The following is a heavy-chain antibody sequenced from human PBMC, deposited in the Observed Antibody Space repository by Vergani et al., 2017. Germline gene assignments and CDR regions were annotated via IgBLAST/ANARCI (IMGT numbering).Heavy chain of an antibody. CDR3: AGGRGDNWYFDL. Sequence: QLQLQESGPGLVKPSETLSLICTVSGGSIIPSSSFWGWIRQSPGKGLEWIGSMNYVGSTYYIPSLQSRAKVFVDPSKNHFSLNLTSVTAADTAVYYCAGGRGDNWYFDLWGRGTLVTGSS. CDR1: GGSIIPSSSF. J-gene: IGHJ2*01. V-gene: IGHV4-39*01. D-gene: IGHD3-16*01. CDR2: MNYVGST.